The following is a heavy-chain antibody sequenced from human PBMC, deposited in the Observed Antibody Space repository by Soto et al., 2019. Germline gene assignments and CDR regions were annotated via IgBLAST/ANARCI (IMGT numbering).Heavy chain of an antibody. J-gene: IGHJ4*02. D-gene: IGHD3-10*01. Sequence: QVQLVQSGAEVKKPGSSVKVSCKASGGTFSSYTFNWVRQAPGQGLEWMGRIIPIVNKPNYAQKFQGRVTITADKSKSTAYMGLSSLRSEDTAVYYCARAYGSGSYRHFDSWGQGTLVTVSS. V-gene: IGHV1-69*08. CDR1: GGTFSSYT. CDR3: ARAYGSGSYRHFDS. CDR2: IIPIVNKP.